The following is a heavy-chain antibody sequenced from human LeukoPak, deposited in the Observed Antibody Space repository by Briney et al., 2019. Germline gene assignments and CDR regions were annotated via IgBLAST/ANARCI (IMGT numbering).Heavy chain of an antibody. J-gene: IGHJ6*02. CDR1: GFTFSSYE. V-gene: IGHV3-48*03. D-gene: IGHD3-22*01. Sequence: GGSLRLSCAASGFTFSSYEMNWVRQAPGKGLEWVSYISSSGSTIYYADSVKGRFTISRDNAKNSLYLQMNSLRAEDTAVYYCARDKAATYYYDSSGYPTYYYYGMDVWGQGTTVTVSS. CDR3: ARDKAATYYYDSSGYPTYYYYGMDV. CDR2: ISSSGSTI.